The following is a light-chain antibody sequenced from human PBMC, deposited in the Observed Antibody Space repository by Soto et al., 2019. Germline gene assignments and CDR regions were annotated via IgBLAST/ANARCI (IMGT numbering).Light chain of an antibody. CDR1: SSDVGAYNS. CDR3: NSYTNTDTVV. CDR2: DVN. Sequence: QSALTQPASVSGSLGQAITVSCTGTSSDVGAYNSVSWYQQHPGKAPKLMIFDVNIRPSGLSNRFSGSKPGNTASLTISGLQAEDEAHYYCNSYTNTDTVVFGGGTKLTVL. V-gene: IGLV2-14*03. J-gene: IGLJ2*01.